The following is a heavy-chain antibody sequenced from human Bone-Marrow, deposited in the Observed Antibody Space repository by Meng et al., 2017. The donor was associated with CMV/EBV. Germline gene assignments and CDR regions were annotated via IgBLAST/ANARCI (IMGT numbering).Heavy chain of an antibody. J-gene: IGHJ4*02. CDR3: ARAQTDGYSSFDY. CDR1: GFTFSSYA. V-gene: IGHV3-53*01. D-gene: IGHD5-24*01. Sequence: ESLKISCAASGFTFSSYAMHWVRQAPGKGLEWVSVIYSGGYTYYADSVKGRFTISRDNSKNTLYLQMNSLRAEDTAVYYCARAQTDGYSSFDYWGQGTLVTVSS. CDR2: IYSGGYT.